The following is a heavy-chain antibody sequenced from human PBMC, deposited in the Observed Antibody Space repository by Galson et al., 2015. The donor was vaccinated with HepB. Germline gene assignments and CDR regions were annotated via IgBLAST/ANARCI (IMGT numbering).Heavy chain of an antibody. J-gene: IGHJ4*02. CDR3: ARGGWFGARGFDY. D-gene: IGHD3-10*01. V-gene: IGHV4-34*01. CDR1: GGSFSGYY. CDR2: INHSGST. Sequence: ETLSLTCAVYGGSFSGYYWSWIRQPPGKGLEWIGEINHSGSTNYNPSLKSRVTISVDTSKNQFSLKLSSVTAADTAVYYCARGGWFGARGFDYWGQGTLVTVSS.